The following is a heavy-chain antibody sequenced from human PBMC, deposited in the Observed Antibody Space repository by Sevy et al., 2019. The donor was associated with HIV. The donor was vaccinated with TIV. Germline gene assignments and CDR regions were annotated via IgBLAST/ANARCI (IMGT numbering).Heavy chain of an antibody. V-gene: IGHV3-33*06. Sequence: GGSLRLSCAASGFTFSGFGMHWVRQAPGKGLEWVAVIWYDESNEYYGDSVKGRFTISRENSKNTVYLQMNSLRVEDTALYYCAKDSSPYSNHFDYWGRGTLVTVSS. D-gene: IGHD4-4*01. CDR3: AKDSSPYSNHFDY. J-gene: IGHJ4*02. CDR2: IWYDESNE. CDR1: GFTFSGFG.